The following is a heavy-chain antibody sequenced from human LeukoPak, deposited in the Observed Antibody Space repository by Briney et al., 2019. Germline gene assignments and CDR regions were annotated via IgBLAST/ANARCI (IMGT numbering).Heavy chain of an antibody. D-gene: IGHD2-21*02. V-gene: IGHV4-34*01. CDR2: INHSGST. CDR3: ARVRVVTAPWDFDL. CDR1: GGSFSGYY. Sequence: KSSETLSLTCAVDGGSFSGYYWSWIRQPPGKGLKWIGEINHSGSTNYNPSLKSRVTISVDTSKNQFSLKLSSVTAADTAVYYCARVRVVTAPWDFDLWGRGTLVTVSS. J-gene: IGHJ2*01.